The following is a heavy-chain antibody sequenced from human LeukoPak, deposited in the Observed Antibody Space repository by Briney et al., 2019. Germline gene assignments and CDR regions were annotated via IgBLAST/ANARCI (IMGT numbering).Heavy chain of an antibody. CDR1: GYSFTSYW. Sequence: GESLKISCQGSGYSFTSYWISWVRQMPGKGLEWMGRIDPNESYTNYSPSFQGHVTIPADKSISTAYLQWSSLKASDTAMYYCARLTSNSSSSTSWFDPWGQGTLVTVSS. CDR3: ARLTSNSSSSTSWFDP. CDR2: IDPNESYT. D-gene: IGHD6-6*01. V-gene: IGHV5-10-1*01. J-gene: IGHJ5*02.